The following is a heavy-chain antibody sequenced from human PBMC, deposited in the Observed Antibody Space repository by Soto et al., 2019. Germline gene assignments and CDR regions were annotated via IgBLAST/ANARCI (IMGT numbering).Heavy chain of an antibody. Sequence: ASVKVSCKASGGTFSSYAISWVRQAPGQGLEWMGGIIPIFGTANYAQKFQGRVTITADESTSTAYMELSSLRSEDTAVYYCARGYCSGGSCYYYYGMDVWGQGPTVTVSS. CDR3: ARGYCSGGSCYYYYGMDV. J-gene: IGHJ6*02. CDR1: GGTFSSYA. CDR2: IIPIFGTA. D-gene: IGHD2-15*01. V-gene: IGHV1-69*13.